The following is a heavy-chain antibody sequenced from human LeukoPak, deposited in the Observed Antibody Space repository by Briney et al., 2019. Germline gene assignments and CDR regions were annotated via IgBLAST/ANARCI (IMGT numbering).Heavy chain of an antibody. CDR2: IYYSGST. Sequence: GSLRLSCAASGFTFSSYAMSWIRQPPGKGLEWIGYIYYSGSTNYNPSLKSRVTISVDTSKNQFSLKLSSVTAADTAVYYCARHPDSSGYIFFDYWGQGTLVTVSS. CDR3: ARHPDSSGYIFFDY. CDR1: GFTFSSYA. D-gene: IGHD3-22*01. J-gene: IGHJ4*02. V-gene: IGHV4-59*08.